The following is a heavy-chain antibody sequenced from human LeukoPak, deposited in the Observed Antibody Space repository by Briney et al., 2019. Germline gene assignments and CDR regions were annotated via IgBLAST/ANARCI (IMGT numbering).Heavy chain of an antibody. Sequence: ETLSLTCTVSGGSISSYYWSWIRQPPGKGLEWIGYIYYSGSTNYNPSLKSRLPISVDTSKNQFSLKLSSVTAADTAVYYCARGGYCSSTSCHTLGSYYYYGMDVWGQGTTVTVSS. CDR1: GGSISSYY. D-gene: IGHD2-2*01. CDR2: IYYSGST. V-gene: IGHV4-59*01. J-gene: IGHJ6*02. CDR3: ARGGYCSSTSCHTLGSYYYYGMDV.